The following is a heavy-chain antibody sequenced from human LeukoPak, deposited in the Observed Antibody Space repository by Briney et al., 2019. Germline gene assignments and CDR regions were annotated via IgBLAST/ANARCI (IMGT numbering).Heavy chain of an antibody. CDR3: AKEAYYYDSSGYPVDY. D-gene: IGHD3-22*01. CDR1: GFTFSSYG. J-gene: IGHJ4*02. Sequence: GGSLRLSCAASGFTFSSYGMHWVRQAPGKGLEWVAFIRYDGSNKYYADSVKGRFTISRDNSKNTLYLQMNSLRAEDTAVYYCAKEAYYYDSSGYPVDYWGQGTLVTVSS. CDR2: IRYDGSNK. V-gene: IGHV3-30*02.